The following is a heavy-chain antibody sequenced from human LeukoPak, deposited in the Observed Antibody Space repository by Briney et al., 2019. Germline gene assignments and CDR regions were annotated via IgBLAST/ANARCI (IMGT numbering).Heavy chain of an antibody. D-gene: IGHD5-18*01. V-gene: IGHV3-30*04. CDR1: GFTFSSYV. CDR3: ARATRQLSEDY. Sequence: GGSLRLSCAASGFTFSSYVMHWVRQAPGKGLEWVAIISYDGSNEYYADSVKGRFTISRDNAKNSLYLQMNSLRAEDTAVYYCARATRQLSEDYWGQGTLVTVSS. CDR2: ISYDGSNE. J-gene: IGHJ4*02.